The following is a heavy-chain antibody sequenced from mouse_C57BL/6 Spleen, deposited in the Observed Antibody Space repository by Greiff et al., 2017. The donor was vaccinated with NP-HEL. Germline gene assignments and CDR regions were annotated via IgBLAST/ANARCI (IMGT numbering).Heavy chain of an antibody. J-gene: IGHJ4*01. V-gene: IGHV3-6*01. CDR3: ARDEGTDYAMDY. Sequence: VQLKESGPGLVKPSQSLSLTCSVTGYSITSGYYWNWIRQFPGNKLEWMGYISYDGSNNYNPSLKNRISITRDTSKNQFFLKLNSVTTEDTATYYCARDEGTDYAMDYWGQGTSVTVSS. CDR2: ISYDGSN. CDR1: GYSITSGYY. D-gene: IGHD3-3*01.